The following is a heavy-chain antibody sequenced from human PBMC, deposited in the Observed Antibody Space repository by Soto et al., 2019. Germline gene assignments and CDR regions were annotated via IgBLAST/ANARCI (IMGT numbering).Heavy chain of an antibody. J-gene: IGHJ3*02. D-gene: IGHD3-10*01. CDR2: ISAYNGNT. Sequence: QVQLMQSGAEVKKPGASVKVSCKASGYTFTSYGISWVRQAPGQGLEWMGWISAYNGNTNYAQKLQGRVTMTTDTSTGPAYLELRSLRSDDTAVYYCARGALLWFGELFYLDAFDIWGQGRMGTVSS. V-gene: IGHV1-18*01. CDR1: GYTFTSYG. CDR3: ARGALLWFGELFYLDAFDI.